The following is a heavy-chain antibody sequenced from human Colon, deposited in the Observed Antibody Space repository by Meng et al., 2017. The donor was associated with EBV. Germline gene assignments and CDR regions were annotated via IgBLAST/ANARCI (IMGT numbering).Heavy chain of an antibody. CDR1: GGSLSGYY. J-gene: IGHJ5*02. CDR3: ARGGGVIKGLVTWFDP. CDR2: INHSGTI. Sequence: VQLRHCGAGLVKPSETLSLTCGGYGGSLSGYYWSWIRQTPGKGLEWIGEINHSGTINYNPSLRSRVTISVDRSNNQFSLRLSSVTAADTAVYYCARGGGVIKGLVTWFDPWGQGTLVTVSS. V-gene: IGHV4-34*01. D-gene: IGHD2-8*01.